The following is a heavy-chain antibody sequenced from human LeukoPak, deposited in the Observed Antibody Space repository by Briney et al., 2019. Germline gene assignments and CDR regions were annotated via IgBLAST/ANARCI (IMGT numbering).Heavy chain of an antibody. Sequence: SQTLSLTCTVSGGSISSGDYYWSWIRQPPGKGLEWIGYIYYSGSTYYNPSLKSRVTISVDTSKNQFSLKLSSVTAADTAVHYCARDLDGRAAAGTDYYYGMDVWGQGTTVTVSS. CDR3: ARDLDGRAAAGTDYYYGMDV. CDR1: GGSISSGDYY. CDR2: IYYSGST. V-gene: IGHV4-30-4*01. D-gene: IGHD6-13*01. J-gene: IGHJ6*02.